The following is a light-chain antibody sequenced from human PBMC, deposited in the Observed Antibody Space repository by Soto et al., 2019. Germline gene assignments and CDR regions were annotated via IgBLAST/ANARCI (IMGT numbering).Light chain of an antibody. CDR1: QTINQY. V-gene: IGKV1-39*01. CDR3: QHTYIIPLT. J-gene: IGKJ1*01. Sequence: DIQMTQSPSSLSASVGDRVTITCRASQTINQYLNWYQQKPGRAPRLLISAASTLQSGVPARFSGSGSRAEFTLTISSLQPEDFASYYCQHTYIIPLTFGQGTKVEIK. CDR2: AAS.